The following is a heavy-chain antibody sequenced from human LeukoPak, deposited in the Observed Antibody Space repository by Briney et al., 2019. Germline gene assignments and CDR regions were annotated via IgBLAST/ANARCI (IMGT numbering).Heavy chain of an antibody. Sequence: GGSLRLSCAESGLSFSSFAMSWVRQGPARGLEWVSSIRGNGDTFYADSVKGRFTLSSDSSRNTVYFQLNNLRVEDTAIYYCAKASWVSSTDAVRWGQGTLVTVSS. V-gene: IGHV3-23*01. J-gene: IGHJ4*02. CDR2: IRGNGDT. CDR3: AKASWVSSTDAVR. D-gene: IGHD3-16*01. CDR1: GLSFSSFA.